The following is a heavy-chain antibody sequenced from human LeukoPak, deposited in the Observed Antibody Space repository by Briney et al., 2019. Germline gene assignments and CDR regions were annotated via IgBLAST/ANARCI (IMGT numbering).Heavy chain of an antibody. J-gene: IGHJ6*03. D-gene: IGHD3-10*01. Sequence: SETLSLTCAVYGGSFSGYYWSWIRQPPGKGPEWIGEINHSGSTNYNPSLKSRVSISVDTSKNQFSLKLSSVTAADTAVYYCARANIYGSGSYYNPYYYYYYMDVWGKGTTVTVSS. CDR3: ARANIYGSGSYYNPYYYYYYMDV. V-gene: IGHV4-34*01. CDR1: GGSFSGYY. CDR2: INHSGST.